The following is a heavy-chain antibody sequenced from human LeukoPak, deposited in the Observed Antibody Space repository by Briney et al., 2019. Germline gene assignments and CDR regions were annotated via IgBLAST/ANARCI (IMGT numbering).Heavy chain of an antibody. Sequence: SETLSLTCTVSGGSISSYTYYWGWIRQPPGKGLEWIGSMYYSGSTYYNPSLKSRVTISVDTSKKQFSLTLSSVTAADTAVYYCARQKGYCYGGNCHRYWFFDLWGRGTLVTVSS. J-gene: IGHJ2*01. CDR1: GGSISSYTYY. CDR2: MYYSGST. CDR3: ARQKGYCYGGNCHRYWFFDL. V-gene: IGHV4-39*01. D-gene: IGHD2-15*01.